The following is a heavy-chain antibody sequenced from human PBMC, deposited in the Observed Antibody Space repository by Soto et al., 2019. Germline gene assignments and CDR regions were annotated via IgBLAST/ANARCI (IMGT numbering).Heavy chain of an antibody. CDR1: GFTFSSYW. J-gene: IGHJ4*02. D-gene: IGHD3-22*01. CDR2: IKQDGSEK. Sequence: GESLKISCAASGFTFSSYWMSWVRQAPGKGLEWVANIKQDGSEKYYVDSVKGRFTISRDNAKNSLYLQMNSLRAEDTAVYYCARDRYYYYDSSGYDYWGQGTLVTVSS. CDR3: ARDRYYYYDSSGYDY. V-gene: IGHV3-7*01.